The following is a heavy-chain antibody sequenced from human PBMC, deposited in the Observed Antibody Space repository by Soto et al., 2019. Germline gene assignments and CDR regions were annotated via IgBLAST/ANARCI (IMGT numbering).Heavy chain of an antibody. CDR3: ARHEFYRRPTWVFWEQGSVGYGMDV. CDR1: GYSFTSYW. D-gene: IGHD1-26*01. Sequence: PGEYLKISCKGSGYSFTSYWISWVRQMPGKGLEWMGRIDPSDSYTKYSPSFQGHVTISADXSISTAYLQWSSLKASDTAMYYGARHEFYRRPTWVFWEQGSVGYGMDVWGQGATVTVSS. J-gene: IGHJ6*02. CDR2: IDPSDSYT. V-gene: IGHV5-10-1*01.